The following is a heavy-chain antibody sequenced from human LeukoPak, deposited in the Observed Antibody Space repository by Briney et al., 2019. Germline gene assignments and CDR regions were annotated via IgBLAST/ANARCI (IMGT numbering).Heavy chain of an antibody. Sequence: ASAKVSCKASGYTFTSYGISWVRQAPGQGLEWMGWISAYNGNTNYAQKLQGRVTMTTDTSTSTAYMELRSLRSDDTAVYYCARDIVVVPAAMPGNWFDPWGQGTLVTVSS. J-gene: IGHJ5*02. CDR3: ARDIVVVPAAMPGNWFDP. CDR2: ISAYNGNT. D-gene: IGHD2-2*01. CDR1: GYTFTSYG. V-gene: IGHV1-18*01.